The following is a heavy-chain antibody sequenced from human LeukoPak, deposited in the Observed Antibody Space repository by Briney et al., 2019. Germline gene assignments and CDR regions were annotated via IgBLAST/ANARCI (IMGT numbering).Heavy chain of an antibody. V-gene: IGHV4-61*01. Sequence: SETLSLTCTVSGGSVSSGSYYWSWIRQPPGKGLEGIGYIYYSGSTNYNPSLKSRVTISVDTSKNQFSLKLSSVTAADTAVYYCARADSSGWYANYFDYWGQGTLVTVSS. J-gene: IGHJ4*02. D-gene: IGHD6-19*01. CDR3: ARADSSGWYANYFDY. CDR2: IYYSGST. CDR1: GGSVSSGSYY.